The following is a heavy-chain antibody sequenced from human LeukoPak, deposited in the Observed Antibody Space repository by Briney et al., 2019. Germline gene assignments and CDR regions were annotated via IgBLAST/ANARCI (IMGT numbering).Heavy chain of an antibody. Sequence: PGGSLRLSCAASGFTFSSYAMSWVRQAPGKGLEWVSGISGSGVGTYYADSVKGRFTISRDNSKNTLYLQMNSLRAEDTAVYYCARDLADCSGGSCYSDYYYGMDVWGQGTTVTVSS. CDR1: GFTFSSYA. D-gene: IGHD2-15*01. J-gene: IGHJ6*02. V-gene: IGHV3-23*01. CDR3: ARDLADCSGGSCYSDYYYGMDV. CDR2: ISGSGVGT.